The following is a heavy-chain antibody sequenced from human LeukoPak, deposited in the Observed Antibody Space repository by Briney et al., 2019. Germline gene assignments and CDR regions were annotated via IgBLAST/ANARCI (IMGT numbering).Heavy chain of an antibody. CDR1: GYTFTGYY. CDR2: INPNSGGT. D-gene: IGHD1-7*01. J-gene: IGHJ6*02. CDR3: ARWVTGTTGALYYYYYGMDV. Sequence: ASVKVSCKASGYTFTGYYMHWVRQAPGQGVEWMGWINPNSGGTNYAQKFQGRVTMTRDTSISTAYMELSRLRSDDTAVYYCARWVTGTTGALYYYYYGMDVWGQGTTVTVSS. V-gene: IGHV1-2*02.